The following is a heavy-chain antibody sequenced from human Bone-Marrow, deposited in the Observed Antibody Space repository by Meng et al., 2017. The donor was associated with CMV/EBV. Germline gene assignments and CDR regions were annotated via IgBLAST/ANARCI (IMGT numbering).Heavy chain of an antibody. V-gene: IGHV3-7*01. J-gene: IGHJ4*02. CDR1: GFTFSSYW. CDR3: ARIHYDSWSGYYRDY. D-gene: IGHD3-3*01. CDR2: IKQDGSEK. Sequence: GESLKISCAASGFTFSSYWMSWVRQAPGKGLEWVANIKQDGSEKYYVDSVKGRFTDSRDNARNSLYLQMNSLRDEDTAVYYCARIHYDSWSGYYRDYWGQGALVTVSS.